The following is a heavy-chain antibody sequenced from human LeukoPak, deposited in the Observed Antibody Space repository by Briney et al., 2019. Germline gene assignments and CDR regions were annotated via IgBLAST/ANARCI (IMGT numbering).Heavy chain of an antibody. V-gene: IGHV1-18*01. Sequence: AASVKVSCKASVYTFTSYGISWVRQAPGQGRGGMGWISAYNGNTNYAQKLQGRVTMTTDTSTSTAYMELRSLRSDDTAVYYCAREVRFLEAFDIWGQGTMVTVSS. CDR2: ISAYNGNT. J-gene: IGHJ3*02. CDR1: VYTFTSYG. D-gene: IGHD3-3*01. CDR3: AREVRFLEAFDI.